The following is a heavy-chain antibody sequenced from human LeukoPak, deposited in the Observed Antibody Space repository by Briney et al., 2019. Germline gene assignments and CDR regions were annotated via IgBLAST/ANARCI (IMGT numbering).Heavy chain of an antibody. CDR1: GGSISSYY. Sequence: SETLSLTCTVSGGSISSYYWSWIRQPPGKGLEWIGYIYYSGSTNYNPSLKSRVTMSVDTSKNQFSLKLSSVTAADTAVYYCASLPEVWGAFDIWGQGTMVTVSS. CDR2: IYYSGST. D-gene: IGHD7-27*01. CDR3: ASLPEVWGAFDI. V-gene: IGHV4-59*01. J-gene: IGHJ3*02.